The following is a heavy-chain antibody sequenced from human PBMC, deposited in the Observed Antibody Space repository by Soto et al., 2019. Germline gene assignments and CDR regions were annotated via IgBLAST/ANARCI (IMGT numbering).Heavy chain of an antibody. Sequence: GASVKVSCKASGYTFTGYYMHWVRQAPGQGLEWMGWINPNSGGTNYAQKFQGRVTMTRDTSISTAYMELSRLRSDDTAVYYCARDAAGYYDYVWGSYRYLFDYWGQGTLVTVSS. V-gene: IGHV1-2*02. CDR1: GYTFTGYY. J-gene: IGHJ4*02. CDR3: ARDAAGYYDYVWGSYRYLFDY. D-gene: IGHD3-16*02. CDR2: INPNSGGT.